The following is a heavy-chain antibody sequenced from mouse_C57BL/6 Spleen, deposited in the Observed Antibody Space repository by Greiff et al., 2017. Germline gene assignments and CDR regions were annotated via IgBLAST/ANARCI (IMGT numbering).Heavy chain of an antibody. Sequence: VQLQQPGAELVMPGASVKLSCKASGYTFTSYWMHWVKQRPGQGLEWIGEIDPSDSYTNYNQKFKGKSTLTVDKSSSTAYMQLSSLTSEDSAVYYCARTLPPYAMDYWGQGTSVTVSS. V-gene: IGHV1-69*01. CDR1: GYTFTSYW. D-gene: IGHD2-10*01. CDR2: IDPSDSYT. J-gene: IGHJ4*01. CDR3: ARTLPPYAMDY.